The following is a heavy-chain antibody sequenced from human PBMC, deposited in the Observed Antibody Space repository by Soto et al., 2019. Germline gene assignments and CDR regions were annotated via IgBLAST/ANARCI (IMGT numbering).Heavy chain of an antibody. V-gene: IGHV1-18*01. J-gene: IGHJ3*02. Sequence: GPSVKVSCKASGYTFTSYGISWVRQAPGQGLEWMGWISAYNGNTNYAQKLQGRVTMTTDTSTSTAYMELRSLRSDDTAVYYCARDQVMAAAATSHPDDAFDMWGQRTMVTVSS. CDR3: ARDQVMAAAATSHPDDAFDM. CDR1: GYTFTSYG. D-gene: IGHD6-13*01. CDR2: ISAYNGNT.